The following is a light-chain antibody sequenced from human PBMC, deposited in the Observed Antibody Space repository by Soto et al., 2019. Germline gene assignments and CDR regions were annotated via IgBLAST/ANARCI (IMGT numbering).Light chain of an antibody. CDR1: QSVSSN. Sequence: ERVMTQSPATLSVSPGERATLPCRASQSVSSNLAWYQQKPGQAPRLLIYGASTRATGIPARFSGSGSGTEFTLTISSLQSEDFAVYYCQQYNSWPVTFGQGTKVDIK. CDR3: QQYNSWPVT. CDR2: GAS. V-gene: IGKV3-15*01. J-gene: IGKJ1*01.